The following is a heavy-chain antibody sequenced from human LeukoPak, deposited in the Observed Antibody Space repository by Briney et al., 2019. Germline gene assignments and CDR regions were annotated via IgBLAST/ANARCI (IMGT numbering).Heavy chain of an antibody. CDR3: ASLGFGEMNLGAFDI. CDR1: GGSISISNW. J-gene: IGHJ3*02. D-gene: IGHD3-10*01. Sequence: SSGTLSLTCAVSGGSISISNWWSWVRQPPGKGREWIGEIYHIGSTNYNPSLKSRVTISVDKSKNTFYLKLSSVTAADTAVYYCASLGFGEMNLGAFDIWGQGTMVTVSS. V-gene: IGHV4-4*02. CDR2: IYHIGST.